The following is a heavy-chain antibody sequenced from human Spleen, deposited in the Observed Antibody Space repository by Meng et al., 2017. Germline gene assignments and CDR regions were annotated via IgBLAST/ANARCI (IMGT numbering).Heavy chain of an antibody. CDR1: GGSISSSSYY. CDR3: ARVARWLQLYAFDI. J-gene: IGHJ3*02. Sequence: GSLRLSCTVSGGSISSSSYYWGWIRQPPGKGLEWIGSIYYSGSTYYNPSLKSRVTISLDTSKNQFSLKLTSVTAADTAVYYCARVARWLQLYAFDIWGQGTMVTVSS. V-gene: IGHV4-39*07. CDR2: IYYSGST. D-gene: IGHD5-24*01.